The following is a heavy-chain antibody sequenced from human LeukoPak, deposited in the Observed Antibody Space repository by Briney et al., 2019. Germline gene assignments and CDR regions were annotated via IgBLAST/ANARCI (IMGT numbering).Heavy chain of an antibody. Sequence: ASVEVSCKSSGYTSSNYGISWMRQAPGQGLEWMGWISTHNGNTNYAQKFQGRVTMTTDKSTSTTYMELRSLTSDDTAVYYCARDVPGSIGTTARFDPWGQGTLVTVSS. CDR1: GYTSSNYG. D-gene: IGHD1-1*01. J-gene: IGHJ5*02. V-gene: IGHV1-18*01. CDR3: ARDVPGSIGTTARFDP. CDR2: ISTHNGNT.